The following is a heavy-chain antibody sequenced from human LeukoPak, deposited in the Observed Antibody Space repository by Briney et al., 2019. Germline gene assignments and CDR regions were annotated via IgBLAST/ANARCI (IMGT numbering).Heavy chain of an antibody. Sequence: PSETLSLTCTVSGFSISSGYYWGWIRQPPGKGLEWIGSIYHSGSTYYNPSLKSRVTISVDTSKNQFSLKLSSVTAADTAVYYCARASYYARDYFDYWGQGTLVTVSS. CDR2: IYHSGST. CDR3: ARASYYARDYFDY. J-gene: IGHJ4*02. CDR1: GFSISSGYY. D-gene: IGHD3-22*01. V-gene: IGHV4-38-2*02.